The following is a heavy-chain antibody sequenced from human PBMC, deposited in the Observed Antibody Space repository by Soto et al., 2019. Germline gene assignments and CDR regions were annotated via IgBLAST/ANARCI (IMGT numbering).Heavy chain of an antibody. J-gene: IGHJ4*02. CDR2: IYEAGTT. CDR3: ARRGSGHTFDY. D-gene: IGHD3-10*01. Sequence: PADTLSLTCAVSGASISRTVFHWGWIRQPPGQGLEWIGSIYEAGTTFYNSSLKSRVTISANTSKNNFSLQLSSVTAADTAVYYCARRGSGHTFDYWGQGTLITVSS. CDR1: GASISRTVFH. V-gene: IGHV4-39*02.